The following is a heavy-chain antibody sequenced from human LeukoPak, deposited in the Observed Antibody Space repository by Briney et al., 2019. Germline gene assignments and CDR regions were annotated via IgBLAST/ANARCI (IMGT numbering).Heavy chain of an antibody. CDR2: IYYSGST. D-gene: IGHD2-15*01. CDR3: ARRDCSGGSCYFQP. J-gene: IGHJ1*01. Sequence: SETLSLTCTVSGGSVSSSSHYWNWIRQPPGKGLEWIGSIYYSGSTNYNPSLQSRVTISVDTSKDQFSLRLSSVTAADTAMYYCARRDCSGGSCYFQPWGQGTLVTVSS. CDR1: GGSVSSSSHY. V-gene: IGHV4-39*01.